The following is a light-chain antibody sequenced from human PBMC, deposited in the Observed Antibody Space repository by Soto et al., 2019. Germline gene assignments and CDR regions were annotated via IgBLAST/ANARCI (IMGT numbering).Light chain of an antibody. CDR2: AAS. CDR1: QGISRW. V-gene: IGKV1-12*01. Sequence: DIQMTQSPSSVSASVGDRVTITCRASQGISRWLAWYQQKPGKVPKLLIYAASSFQSGVPSRFSGSGSGTDITLTISSLQPEDFATYYCQQSNSFPFTFGGGTKVEIK. CDR3: QQSNSFPFT. J-gene: IGKJ4*01.